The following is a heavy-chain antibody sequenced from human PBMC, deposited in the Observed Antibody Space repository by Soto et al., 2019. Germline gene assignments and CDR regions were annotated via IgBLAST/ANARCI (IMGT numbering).Heavy chain of an antibody. J-gene: IGHJ4*02. V-gene: IGHV3-23*01. CDR1: GFTFSSYA. D-gene: IGHD4-17*01. CDR2: ISGSGGST. CDR3: AKGFHDYGDLYGPFDY. Sequence: PGGSLRLSCAASGFTFSSYAMSWVRQAPGKGLEWVSAISGSGGSTYYADSVKGRFTISRDNSKNTLYLQMNSLRAEDTAVYYCAKGFHDYGDLYGPFDYWGQGTLVTVSS.